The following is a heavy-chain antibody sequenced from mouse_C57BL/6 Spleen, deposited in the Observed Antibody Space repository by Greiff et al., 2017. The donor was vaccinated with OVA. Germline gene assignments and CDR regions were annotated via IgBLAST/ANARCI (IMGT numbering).Heavy chain of an antibody. CDR3: ARYDYDDEYWYFDV. D-gene: IGHD2-4*01. J-gene: IGHJ1*03. CDR1: GFSLTSYA. CDR2: IWTGGGT. V-gene: IGHV2-9-1*01. Sequence: VKLMESGPGLVAPSQSLSITCTVSGFSLTSYAISWVRQPPGKGLEWLGVIWTGGGTNYNSALKSRLSISKDNSKSQVFLKMNSLQTDDTARYYCARYDYDDEYWYFDVWGTGTTVTVSS.